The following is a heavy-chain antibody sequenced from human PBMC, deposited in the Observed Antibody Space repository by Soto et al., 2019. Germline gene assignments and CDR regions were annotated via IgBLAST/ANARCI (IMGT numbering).Heavy chain of an antibody. Sequence: GESLKISCKGSGYSFSSYWIGWVRQMPGKGLEWMGIIYPDDSDTRYIPSFQGQVTTSVDKSVTTAYLQWSSLKASDTAMYYCARLHNFDNSGSSEGLDYWGQGTLVTVSS. D-gene: IGHD3-22*01. CDR3: ARLHNFDNSGSSEGLDY. J-gene: IGHJ4*02. V-gene: IGHV5-51*01. CDR1: GYSFSSYW. CDR2: IYPDDSDT.